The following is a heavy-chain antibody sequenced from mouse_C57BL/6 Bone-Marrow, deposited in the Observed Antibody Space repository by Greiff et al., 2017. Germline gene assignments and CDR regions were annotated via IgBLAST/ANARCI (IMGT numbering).Heavy chain of an antibody. CDR1: GFTFSSYT. V-gene: IGHV5-9*01. CDR3: ARHGGFAY. Sequence: EVHLVESGGGLVKPGGSLKLSCAASGFTFSSYTMSWVRQTPEKRLEWVATISGGGGNTYYPDSVKGRFTISRDKAKNTLYLQMSSLRSEDTALYYCARHGGFAYWGQGTLVTVSA. CDR2: ISGGGGNT. J-gene: IGHJ3*01.